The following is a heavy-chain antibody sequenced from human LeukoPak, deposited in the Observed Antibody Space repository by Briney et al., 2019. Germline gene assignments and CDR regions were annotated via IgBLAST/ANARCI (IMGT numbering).Heavy chain of an antibody. J-gene: IGHJ4*02. CDR1: GGSISSGGYY. CDR3: ARLHYDILTGYYTNDY. D-gene: IGHD3-9*01. Sequence: TSETLSLTCTVSGGSISSGGYYWSWIRQHPGKGLEWIGYIYYSGSTYYNPSLKSRVTISVDTSKNQFSLKLSSVTAADTAVYYCARLHYDILTGYYTNDYWGQGTLVTVSS. CDR2: IYYSGST. V-gene: IGHV4-31*03.